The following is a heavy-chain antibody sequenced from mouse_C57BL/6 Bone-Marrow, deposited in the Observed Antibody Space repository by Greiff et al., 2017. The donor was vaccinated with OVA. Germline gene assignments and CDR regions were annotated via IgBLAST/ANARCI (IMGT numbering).Heavy chain of an antibody. J-gene: IGHJ4*01. CDR3: ARGGIYYEYNYYAMDY. V-gene: IGHV5-4*03. D-gene: IGHD2-4*01. Sequence: DVKLVESRGGLVKPGGSLKLSCAASGFTFSSYAMSWVRQTPEKRLEWVATISDGGSYTYYPDNVKGRFTISRDNAKNNLYLQMSHLKSEDTAMYYCARGGIYYEYNYYAMDYWGQGTSVTVSS. CDR1: GFTFSSYA. CDR2: ISDGGSYT.